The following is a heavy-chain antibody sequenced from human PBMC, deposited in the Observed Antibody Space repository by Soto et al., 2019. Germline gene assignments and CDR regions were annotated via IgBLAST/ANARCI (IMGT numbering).Heavy chain of an antibody. J-gene: IGHJ1*01. CDR1: GFTFSAYA. Sequence: EVRLLASGGGLVQPGGSLTLSCAASGFTFSAYAVSWVRQAPGKGLEWVSTISDSGGGTYYADSVKGRFTISRDNSKSTLYLQMSSLRAEDTAIYYCAKDDSSGSHFQSWGQGTQVTVSS. D-gene: IGHD6-25*01. V-gene: IGHV3-23*01. CDR2: ISDSGGGT. CDR3: AKDDSSGSHFQS.